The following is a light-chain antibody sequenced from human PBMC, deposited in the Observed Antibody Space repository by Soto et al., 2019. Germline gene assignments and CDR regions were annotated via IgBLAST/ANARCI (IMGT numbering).Light chain of an antibody. CDR3: QQYGSSPKT. Sequence: PGERVTLSCRASQSVSSSYLAWYQQKLGQAPRLLIYGASSRATGIPDRFSGSGSGTDFTLTISRLEPEDFAVYYCQQYGSSPKTFGQGTKV. CDR2: GAS. V-gene: IGKV3-20*01. J-gene: IGKJ1*01. CDR1: QSVSSSY.